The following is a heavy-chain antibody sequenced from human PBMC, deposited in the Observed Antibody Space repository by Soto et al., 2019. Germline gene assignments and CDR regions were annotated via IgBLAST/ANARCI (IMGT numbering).Heavy chain of an antibody. CDR2: FVPEHGQT. CDR3: ATGQHGNYFDP. V-gene: IGHV1-24*01. J-gene: IGHJ5*02. D-gene: IGHD1-7*01. CDR1: GYSLTELS. Sequence: QVQLVQSGAEVKKPGASVKVSCKVSGYSLTELSLHWVRQAPGKGLEWMGGFVPEHGQTIYAQQFQGRVSMPDDTSPNSAYMDLSSLRSEDTVVYYCATGQHGNYFDPWGQGTLVTVSS.